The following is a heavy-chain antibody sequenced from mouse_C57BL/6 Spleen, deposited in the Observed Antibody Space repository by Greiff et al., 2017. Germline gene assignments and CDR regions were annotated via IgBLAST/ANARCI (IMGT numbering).Heavy chain of an antibody. V-gene: IGHV1-15*01. CDR1: GYTFTDYE. Sequence: LQESGAELVRPGASVTLSCKASGYTFTDYEMHWVKQTPVHGLEWIGAIDPETGGTAYNQKFKGKAILTADKSSSTAYMELRSLTSEDSAVYYCTRERDWDAWFAYWGQGTLVTVSA. CDR2: IDPETGGT. D-gene: IGHD4-1*01. J-gene: IGHJ3*01. CDR3: TRERDWDAWFAY.